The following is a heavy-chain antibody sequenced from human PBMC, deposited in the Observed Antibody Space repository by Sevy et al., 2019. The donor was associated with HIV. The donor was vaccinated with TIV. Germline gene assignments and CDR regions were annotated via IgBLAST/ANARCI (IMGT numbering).Heavy chain of an antibody. Sequence: GGSLRLSCAASGFTFSSYSMNWVRQAPGKGLEWVSSISSSSSYIYYADSVKGRFTISRDNAKNSLYLQMNSLRAEDTAVYYCARDYQESNDFWSGHYFSYGMDVWGQGTTVTVSS. CDR3: ARDYQESNDFWSGHYFSYGMDV. J-gene: IGHJ6*02. CDR2: ISSSSSYI. CDR1: GFTFSSYS. D-gene: IGHD3-3*01. V-gene: IGHV3-21*01.